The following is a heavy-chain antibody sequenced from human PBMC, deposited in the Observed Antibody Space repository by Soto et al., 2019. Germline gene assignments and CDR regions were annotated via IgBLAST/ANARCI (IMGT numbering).Heavy chain of an antibody. V-gene: IGHV3-33*01. CDR1: GFTFSSYG. D-gene: IGHD6-19*01. Sequence: QVQLVESGGGVVQPGRSLRLSCAASGFTFSSYGMHWVRQAPGKGLEWVAVIWYDGSNKYYADSVKGRFTISRDNSKNTLYLQMNSLRAEDTAVYYCARDPKDPQWLVRPMYYFDYWGQGTLVTVSS. J-gene: IGHJ4*02. CDR3: ARDPKDPQWLVRPMYYFDY. CDR2: IWYDGSNK.